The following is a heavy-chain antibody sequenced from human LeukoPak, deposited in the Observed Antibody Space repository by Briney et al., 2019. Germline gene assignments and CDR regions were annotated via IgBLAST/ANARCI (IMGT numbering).Heavy chain of an antibody. CDR3: ARQTQRTPGHGDCDS. J-gene: IGHJ4*02. Sequence: GGSLRLSCAVSGFTFSDYYMSWIRQAPGKGLEWVSYISSSGTTINYADSVKGRFTVSRDNAKDSLYLQMNSLRAEDTAVYYCARQTQRTPGHGDCDSWGQGTLVTVSS. CDR2: ISSSGTTI. V-gene: IGHV3-11*01. CDR1: GFTFSDYY. D-gene: IGHD4-17*01.